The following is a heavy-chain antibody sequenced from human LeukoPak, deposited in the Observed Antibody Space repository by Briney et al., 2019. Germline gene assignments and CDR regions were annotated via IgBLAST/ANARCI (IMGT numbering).Heavy chain of an antibody. D-gene: IGHD6-13*01. Sequence: GGSLRLSCAASGFTFSSYAMSWVRQAPGKGLEWVSAIRGSGGSTYYADSVKGRFTISRDNSKNTLYLQMNSLRAEDTAVYYCAKDGASLVAAAGTGVCGSYYYYYYMDVWGKGTTVTVSS. V-gene: IGHV3-23*01. J-gene: IGHJ6*03. CDR2: IRGSGGST. CDR1: GFTFSSYA. CDR3: AKDGASLVAAAGTGVCGSYYYYYYMDV.